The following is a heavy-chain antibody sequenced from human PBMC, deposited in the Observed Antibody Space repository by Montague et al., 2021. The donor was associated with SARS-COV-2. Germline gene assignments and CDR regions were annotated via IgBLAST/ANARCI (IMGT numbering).Heavy chain of an antibody. D-gene: IGHD6-19*01. CDR1: GGSISSCNYY. CDR3: VAEWLAIYYFDF. Sequence: SETLSLTCTVAGGSISSCNYYWGWIRQPPGKGLEWIGSLFYSGSSFYTPSLKSRVTISVDTSKNQFSLRLSSVTAADTAVYYCVAEWLAIYYFDFWGQGTLVTVSS. J-gene: IGHJ4*02. V-gene: IGHV4-39*01. CDR2: LFYSGSS.